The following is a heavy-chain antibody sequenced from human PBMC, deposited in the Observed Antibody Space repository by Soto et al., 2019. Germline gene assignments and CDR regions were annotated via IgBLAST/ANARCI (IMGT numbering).Heavy chain of an antibody. D-gene: IGHD6-19*01. CDR2: ISSTSSFI. CDR3: AGPYRSGDRLLGY. CDR1: GFTFSDYT. J-gene: IGHJ4*02. Sequence: EVQLVESGGGLVKPGGSLRLSCAASGFTFSDYTMNWVRQAPGKGLEWVSSISSTSSFIYYADSVKGLFTISRDNAKNSLYLQMNSLRAEDTAVYYCAGPYRSGDRLLGYWGQGTLVTVSA. V-gene: IGHV3-21*06.